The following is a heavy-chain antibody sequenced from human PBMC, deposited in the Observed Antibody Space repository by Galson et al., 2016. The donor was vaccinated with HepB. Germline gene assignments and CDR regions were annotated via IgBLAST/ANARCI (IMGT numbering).Heavy chain of an antibody. CDR2: ISSSSDTI. D-gene: IGHD1-26*01. CDR1: GFTFSSCS. Sequence: SLRLSCAASGFTFSSCSMNWVRQAPGKGLEWVSYISSSSDTIYYADSVKGRFTISRDNAKNTLYLQMNSLRAEDTAVYYCARGGSRPIDYWGQGTLVTVSS. CDR3: ARGGSRPIDY. J-gene: IGHJ4*02. V-gene: IGHV3-48*04.